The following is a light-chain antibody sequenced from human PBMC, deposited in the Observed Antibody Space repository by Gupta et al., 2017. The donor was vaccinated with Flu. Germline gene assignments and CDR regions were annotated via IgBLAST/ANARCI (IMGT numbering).Light chain of an antibody. V-gene: IGLV1-44*01. CDR3: ATWDDNLNGDVL. J-gene: IGLJ2*01. Sequence: QSLLTQPPSASGTPGQRVNISGSGSSSNLGSHPVNWYQQLPRAAPNLLIYLNDQRPSGVPDRFSGSKSGTSASMAISGLQSEDEGDYYCATWDDNLNGDVLFGGGTKVTVL. CDR1: SSNLGSHP. CDR2: LND.